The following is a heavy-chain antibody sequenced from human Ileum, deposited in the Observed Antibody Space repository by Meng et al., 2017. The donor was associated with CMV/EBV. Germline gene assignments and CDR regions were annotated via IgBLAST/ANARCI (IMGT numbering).Heavy chain of an antibody. CDR3: AKGGREQTFDY. D-gene: IGHD1-14*01. V-gene: IGHV3-53*03. CDR1: GCSVRDNY. CDR2: IYSGGSR. J-gene: IGHJ4*02. Sequence: SWAAAGCSVRDNYITWVRQPPGKGLEWVSVIYSGGSRYYAESLEGRVTISRDNSRNTVYLRVNNLGAEDTALYYGAKGGREQTFDYWGQGALVTVSS.